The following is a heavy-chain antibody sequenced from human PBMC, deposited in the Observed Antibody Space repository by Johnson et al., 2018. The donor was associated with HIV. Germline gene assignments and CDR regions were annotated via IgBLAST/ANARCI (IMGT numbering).Heavy chain of an antibody. D-gene: IGHD3-22*01. CDR2: INWNGDSI. J-gene: IGHJ3*02. Sequence: EVQLVESGVGVVRPGGSLRLSCAASGFSSNDYGMNWVRQVPGKGLEWVSGINWNGDSIGYVASVKGRFTISRDNVKRSLYLQMNSLRVEDTALYYCAGVRTGDSSGYHDAFDIWGQGTMVTVSS. CDR1: GFSSNDYG. CDR3: AGVRTGDSSGYHDAFDI. V-gene: IGHV3-20*04.